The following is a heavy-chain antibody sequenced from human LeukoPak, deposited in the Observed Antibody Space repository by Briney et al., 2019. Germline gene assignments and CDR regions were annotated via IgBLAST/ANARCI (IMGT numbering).Heavy chain of an antibody. D-gene: IGHD3-10*01. Sequence: SETLSLTCTVSGGSIRTYYWSWIRQPPGKGLEWIGYIYYSGSTNYSPSLKSRITMSVDTSNNQFSLKLSSVTAADTAVYHCARGWGPVRGVFNYWGQGTLVTVSS. J-gene: IGHJ4*02. V-gene: IGHV4-59*01. CDR3: ARGWGPVRGVFNY. CDR1: GGSIRTYY. CDR2: IYYSGST.